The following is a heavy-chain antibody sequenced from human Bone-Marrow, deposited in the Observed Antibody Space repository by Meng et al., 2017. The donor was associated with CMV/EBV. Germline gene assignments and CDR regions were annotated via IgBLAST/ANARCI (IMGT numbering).Heavy chain of an antibody. V-gene: IGHV4-34*01. Sequence: CVVYGGSFSGYYWSWIRQPPGRRLEWIGEINHRGSTTYNPSLRDRVTISVDTSNNQFSLKLNFVTAADTAMYYCARASPYPSGSFENWGQGSLVTVSS. CDR1: GGSFSGYY. CDR3: ARASPYPSGSFEN. D-gene: IGHD2-15*01. CDR2: INHRGST. J-gene: IGHJ4*02.